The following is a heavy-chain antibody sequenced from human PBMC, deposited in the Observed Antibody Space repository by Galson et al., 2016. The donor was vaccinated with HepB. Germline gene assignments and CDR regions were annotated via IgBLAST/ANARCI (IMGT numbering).Heavy chain of an antibody. CDR1: GDSVSNDIAA. J-gene: IGHJ4*02. D-gene: IGHD5-12*01. Sequence: CAISGDSVSNDIAAWSWIRQSPSRGLEWLGRTYYRSKWYNDYAVSVKSRIIINPDTSKNQFSLELNSVTPEDTAVYYCARVVVAAPGAYYFDSWGQGILVTVSS. V-gene: IGHV6-1*01. CDR2: TYYRSKWYN. CDR3: ARVVVAAPGAYYFDS.